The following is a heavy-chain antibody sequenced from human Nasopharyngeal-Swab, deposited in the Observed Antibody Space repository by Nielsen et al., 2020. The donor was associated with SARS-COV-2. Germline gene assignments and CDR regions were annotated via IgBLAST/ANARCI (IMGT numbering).Heavy chain of an antibody. V-gene: IGHV3-21*01. CDR1: GFTFSSYS. J-gene: IGHJ6*03. CDR3: ARDGCNSSSWYWYYYYYMDV. D-gene: IGHD6-13*01. Sequence: GGSLRLSCEASGFTFSSYSMNWVRQAAGKGPEWVSSISSSSSYIYYADSVKCRFTISRDNAKKSLYRQMNSLKAEDTAVYYCARDGCNSSSWYWYYYYYMDVWGKGTTVTVSS. CDR2: ISSSSSYI.